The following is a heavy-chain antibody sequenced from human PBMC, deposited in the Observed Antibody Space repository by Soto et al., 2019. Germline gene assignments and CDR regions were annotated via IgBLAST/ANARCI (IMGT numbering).Heavy chain of an antibody. Sequence: GGSLRLSCAVSGFTFSSYGMHWVRQAPGKGLEWVVLIWDDGTNKYYADSVKGRFTISRDNSKNMLYLQMNSLRAEDTAVYYCAREYYDFWSGSRLSYGMDVWGQGTTVTVSS. CDR1: GFTFSSYG. D-gene: IGHD3-3*01. V-gene: IGHV3-33*01. CDR2: IWDDGTNK. CDR3: AREYYDFWSGSRLSYGMDV. J-gene: IGHJ6*02.